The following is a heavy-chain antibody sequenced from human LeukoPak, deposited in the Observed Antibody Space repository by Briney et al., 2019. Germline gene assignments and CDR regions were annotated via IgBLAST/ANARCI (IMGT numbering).Heavy chain of an antibody. J-gene: IGHJ4*02. CDR1: GGTFSSYA. CDR3: ARCTPGDSSNFYAVLRY. D-gene: IGHD3-22*01. Sequence: GASVKVSCKASGGTFSSYAVGWVGLTPGQGLEWLGGIIPVFGTTTYAQKFQAKVTMTADKSTNTAYLEISSLTSDDTAVYYCARCTPGDSSNFYAVLRYWGQGTQVTVST. V-gene: IGHV1-69*06. CDR2: IIPVFGTT.